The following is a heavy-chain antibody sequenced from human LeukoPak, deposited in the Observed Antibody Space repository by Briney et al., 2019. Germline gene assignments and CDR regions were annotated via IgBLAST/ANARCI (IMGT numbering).Heavy chain of an antibody. CDR2: MYPGDSDT. CDR3: AREVRFPGPYYYMDV. J-gene: IGHJ6*03. V-gene: IGHV5-51*01. D-gene: IGHD3-10*01. Sequence: GESLKISCKGSGYSFTNHWIGWVRQMPGKGLEWMGIMYPGDSDTRYSPSFEGQVTISADRSISTAYLQWSSLKASDTAMYYCAREVRFPGPYYYMDVWGKGTTVTVSS. CDR1: GYSFTNHW.